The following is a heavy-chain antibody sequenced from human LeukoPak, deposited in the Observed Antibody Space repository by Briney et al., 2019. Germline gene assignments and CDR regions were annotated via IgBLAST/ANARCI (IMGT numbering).Heavy chain of an antibody. CDR3: ALLGIAANACGF. V-gene: IGHV4-39*02. CDR1: GGSISSGDYY. Sequence: SETLSLTCTVSGGSISSGDYYWGWIRQPPGKGLEWIGSIYYSGSTYYNPYLKSRVTISVDTTKNHFSLRRSNVTDTDVDKCSCALLGIAANACGFWGQGTMVTVSS. D-gene: IGHD6-25*01. J-gene: IGHJ3*01. CDR2: IYYSGST.